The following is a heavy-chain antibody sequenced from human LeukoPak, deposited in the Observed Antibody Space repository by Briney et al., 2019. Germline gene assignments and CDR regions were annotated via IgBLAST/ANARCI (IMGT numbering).Heavy chain of an antibody. D-gene: IGHD2-8*01. CDR2: TNSGGTST. Sequence: GSLKLSCSTAGFPFSDFSMSWVRQAPGKGLEWISTTNSGGTSTYYAESVKGRFTISRDNSKNTLYLQMSSLRVEDTAVYYCAKQSYARSLGEGGPGTLVSVSS. V-gene: IGHV3-23*01. CDR3: AKQSYARSLGE. CDR1: GFPFSDFS. J-gene: IGHJ4*02.